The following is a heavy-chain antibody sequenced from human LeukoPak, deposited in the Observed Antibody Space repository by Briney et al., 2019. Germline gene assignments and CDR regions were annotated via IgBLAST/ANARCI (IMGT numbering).Heavy chain of an antibody. D-gene: IGHD6-19*01. CDR2: INGGDYST. CDR1: GFTFRTSA. CDR3: ATKTPFAVAPRG. J-gene: IGHJ4*02. V-gene: IGHV3-23*01. Sequence: GGSLRLSCAASGFTFRTSAMSWVRQAPAKGLQWVSSINGGDYSTYYADSVKGRFTISRDSSKNILYLQMNSLRTDDTAMYYCATKTPFAVAPRGWGQGTLVTVSS.